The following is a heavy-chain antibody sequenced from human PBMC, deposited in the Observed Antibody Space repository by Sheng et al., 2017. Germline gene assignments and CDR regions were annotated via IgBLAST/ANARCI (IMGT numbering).Heavy chain of an antibody. J-gene: IGHJ5*02. CDR2: INHSGST. V-gene: IGHV4-34*01. Sequence: QVQLQQWGAGLLKPSETLSLTCAVYGGSFSGYYWSWIRQPPGKGLEWIGEINHSGSTNYNPSLKSRVTISVDTSKNQFSLRLSSVTAADTAVYYCARGSRLGYCSSTSCYYWFDPGPGNPGHRLL. D-gene: IGHD2-2*01. CDR1: GGSFSGYY. CDR3: ARGSRLGYCSSTSCYYWFDP.